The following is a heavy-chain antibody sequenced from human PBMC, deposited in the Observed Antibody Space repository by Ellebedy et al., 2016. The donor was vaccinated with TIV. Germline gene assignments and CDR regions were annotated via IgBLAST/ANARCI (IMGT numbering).Heavy chain of an antibody. J-gene: IGHJ3*02. CDR3: ARRGTEAPPTKYCRGGSCYYAFDI. CDR2: IYPGDSVT. V-gene: IGHV5-51*01. D-gene: IGHD2-15*01. CDR1: GYSFTSYW. Sequence: GESLKISCKGSGYSFTSYWIGWVRQMPGKGLEWMAIIYPGDSVTRYRPSFQGHVTISADKSISTAYLQWSSLKASDTAMYYLARRGTEAPPTKYCRGGSCYYAFDIWGQGTMVTVSS.